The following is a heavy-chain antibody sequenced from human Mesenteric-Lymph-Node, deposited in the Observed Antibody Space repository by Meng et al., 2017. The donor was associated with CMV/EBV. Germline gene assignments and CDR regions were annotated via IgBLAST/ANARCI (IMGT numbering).Heavy chain of an antibody. J-gene: IGHJ6*02. CDR1: GFTFSAYD. D-gene: IGHD6-6*01. CDR3: ARDKLADYYYYDMDV. V-gene: IGHV3-11*01. Sequence: GESLKISCAASGFTFSAYDMSWFRQAPGKGLEWVSYISGSGSAIYYADSVKGRFTMSRDNANNLLFLQMNSLRTEDTAVYYCARDKLADYYYYDMDVWGQGTSVTVSS. CDR2: ISGSGSAI.